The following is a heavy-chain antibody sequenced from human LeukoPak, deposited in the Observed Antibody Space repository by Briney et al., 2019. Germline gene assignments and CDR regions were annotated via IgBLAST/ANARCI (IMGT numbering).Heavy chain of an antibody. Sequence: PSQTLSLTCTVSGDSISSGRYYWSWVRQPAGKGLEWIGRIYTSGSTNYNPSLKSRVTMSVDTSKNQFSLKLSSVTAADTAVYYCARDSSSSYYYYYMDVWGKGTTVTVSS. D-gene: IGHD6-6*01. J-gene: IGHJ6*03. CDR2: IYTSGST. CDR3: ARDSSSSYYYYYMDV. V-gene: IGHV4-61*02. CDR1: GDSISSGRYY.